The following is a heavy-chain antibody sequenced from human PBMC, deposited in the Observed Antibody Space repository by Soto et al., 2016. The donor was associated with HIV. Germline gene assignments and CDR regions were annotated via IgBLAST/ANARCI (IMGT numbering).Heavy chain of an antibody. CDR3: ARTYCSGRNCYSDY. CDR1: GPSFPTFH. Sequence: QVQLVQSGPELKEPGASVKVSCKISGPSFPTFHIHWVREAPGQGLEWMGWISPNSQTTNYAQKFHGRVTMTRDPSISTAYMELSRLTAADTAVFYYARTYCSGRNCYSDYWGQGTLVTVSA. D-gene: IGHD2-15*01. V-gene: IGHV1-2*02. J-gene: IGHJ4*02. CDR2: ISPNSQTT.